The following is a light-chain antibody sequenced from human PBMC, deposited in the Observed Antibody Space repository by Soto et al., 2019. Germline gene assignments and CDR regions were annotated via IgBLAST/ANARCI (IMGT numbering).Light chain of an antibody. CDR2: DAS. CDR1: QSVNSNY. J-gene: IGKJ4*01. V-gene: IGKV3-20*01. CDR3: QQYGSSPLT. Sequence: EIVLTQSPGTLSLSPGERATLSCRASQSVNSNYLVWYQQKPGQAPRLLLFDASTRATGIPHRFSGSGSGTDFTLTISGLVPVVFGVYYCQQYGSSPLTCGGGTKVEIK.